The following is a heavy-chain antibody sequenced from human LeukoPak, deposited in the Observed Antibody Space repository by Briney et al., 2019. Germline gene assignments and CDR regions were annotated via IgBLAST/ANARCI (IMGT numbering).Heavy chain of an antibody. CDR1: GFTFSSHS. Sequence: GGSLRLSCAASGFTFSSHSMNWVRQAPGKGLEWVSSISSSSSYIYYADSVKGRFTISRDNAKNSLYLQMNSLRAEDTAVYYCARAGYSSGWYPGYWGQGTLVTVSS. CDR3: ARAGYSSGWYPGY. D-gene: IGHD6-19*01. J-gene: IGHJ4*02. CDR2: ISSSSSYI. V-gene: IGHV3-21*01.